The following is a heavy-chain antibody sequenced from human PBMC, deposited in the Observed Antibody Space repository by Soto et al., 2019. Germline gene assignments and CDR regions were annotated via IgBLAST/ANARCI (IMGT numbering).Heavy chain of an antibody. CDR2: IYYSGST. CDR1: GGSISSGDYY. V-gene: IGHV4-30-4*01. CDR3: ARAGRPFGGVIAISLDI. J-gene: IGHJ3*02. Sequence: QVQLQESGPGLVKPSQTLSLTCTVSGGSISSGDYYWSWIRQPPGKGLEWIGYIYYSGSTYYNPSLKSRVTISVDTSKNQFSLKLSSVTAADTAVYYCARAGRPFGGVIAISLDIWGQGTMVTVSS. D-gene: IGHD3-16*02.